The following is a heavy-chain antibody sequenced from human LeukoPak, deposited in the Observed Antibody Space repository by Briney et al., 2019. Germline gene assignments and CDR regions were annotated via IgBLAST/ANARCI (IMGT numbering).Heavy chain of an antibody. J-gene: IGHJ6*02. V-gene: IGHV1-2*02. CDR2: INPNSGGT. D-gene: IGHD2-2*01. CDR3: AREEPGCSSTSCSYGMDV. Sequence: ASVKVSCKASGYTFTGYYMHWVRQAPGQGLEWMGWINPNSGGTNYAQKFQGRVTMTRDTSISTAYMELSRLRSDDTAVYYCAREEPGCSSTSCSYGMDVWGRGTTVTVSS. CDR1: GYTFTGYY.